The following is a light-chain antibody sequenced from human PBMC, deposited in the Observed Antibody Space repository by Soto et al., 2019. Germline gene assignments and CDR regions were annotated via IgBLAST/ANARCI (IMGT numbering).Light chain of an antibody. CDR2: FNT. Sequence: QSVLTQPPSASGTPGQRVTFSCSGSGSNIGSNAVNWYQQLPGTAPKLLIYFNTQRPSGDPDRFSGSKSGTSASLAISGLQSEDEADYYYAAWDDSLPGLLIGGGTKLTVL. V-gene: IGLV1-44*01. CDR3: AAWDDSLPGLL. J-gene: IGLJ2*01. CDR1: GSNIGSNA.